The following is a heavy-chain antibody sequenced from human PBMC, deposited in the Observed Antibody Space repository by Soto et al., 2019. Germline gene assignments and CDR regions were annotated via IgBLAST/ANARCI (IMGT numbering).Heavy chain of an antibody. Sequence: ASVKVSCKASGYTFTTFGISWVRQAPGQRHEWMGWIDPKNGNTKDAQKFQGRVTMTTDTSTSTAYMELRSLRSDDTAVYFCAKEYCDTSRCFLPDYWGQGALVTVSS. CDR1: GYTFTTFG. J-gene: IGHJ4*02. CDR2: IDPKNGNT. CDR3: AKEYCDTSRCFLPDY. D-gene: IGHD2-2*01. V-gene: IGHV1-18*01.